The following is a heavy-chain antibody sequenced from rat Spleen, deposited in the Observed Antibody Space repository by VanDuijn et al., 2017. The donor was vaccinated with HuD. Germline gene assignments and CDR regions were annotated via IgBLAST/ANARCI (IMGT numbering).Heavy chain of an antibody. CDR1: GFTFSSFP. Sequence: EVQLVESGGGLVQPGRSLKLSCAASGFTFSSFPMAWVRQAPKKGLEWVAYISSGGGGIYYRDSVKGRFTSSRENAKNTLYLQMDNLRSEDTATYYCARAGYLRDWYFDFWGPGTMVTVSS. D-gene: IGHD2-2*01. V-gene: IGHV5S13*01. CDR2: ISSGGGGI. J-gene: IGHJ1*01. CDR3: ARAGYLRDWYFDF.